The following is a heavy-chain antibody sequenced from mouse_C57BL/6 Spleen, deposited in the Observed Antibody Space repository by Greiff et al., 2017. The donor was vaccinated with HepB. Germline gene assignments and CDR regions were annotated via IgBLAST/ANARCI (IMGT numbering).Heavy chain of an antibody. CDR2: ISSGGSYT. Sequence: DVKLVESGGDLVKPGGSLKLSCAASGFTFSSYGMSWVRQTPDKRLEWVATISSGGSYTYYPDSVKGRFTISRDNAKNTLYLQMSSLKSEDTAMYYCARNDYDDYWGQGTTLTVSS. J-gene: IGHJ2*01. D-gene: IGHD2-4*01. V-gene: IGHV5-6*02. CDR3: ARNDYDDY. CDR1: GFTFSSYG.